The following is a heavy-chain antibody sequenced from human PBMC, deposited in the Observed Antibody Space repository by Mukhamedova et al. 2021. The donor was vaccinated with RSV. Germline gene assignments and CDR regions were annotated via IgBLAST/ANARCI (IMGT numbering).Heavy chain of an antibody. Sequence: AMHWVRQAPGKGLEWVAVISYDGSNKYYADSVKGRFTISRDNSKNTLYLQTNSLRAEDTAVYYCARDSFSGYGSFDYWGQGTLVT. CDR3: ARDSFSGYGSFDY. J-gene: IGHJ4*02. V-gene: IGHV3-30*04. D-gene: IGHD5-12*01. CDR2: ISYDGSNK. CDR1: A.